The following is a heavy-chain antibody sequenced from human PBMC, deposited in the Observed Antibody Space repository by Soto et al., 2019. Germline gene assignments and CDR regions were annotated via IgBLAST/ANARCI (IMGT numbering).Heavy chain of an antibody. CDR2: TYYRSNWYT. CDR1: GGSVSTNSAT. D-gene: IGHD2-8*01. Sequence: SQTLSLTGVISGGSVSTNSATWDWIRQSPSRGLEWLGRTYYRSNWYTDYAVSVKGRITISPDTSNNQLSLQLNSVTPDDTAVYYCARLIGNSWLDSWGQGTLVTVSS. J-gene: IGHJ5*01. V-gene: IGHV6-1*01. CDR3: ARLIGNSWLDS.